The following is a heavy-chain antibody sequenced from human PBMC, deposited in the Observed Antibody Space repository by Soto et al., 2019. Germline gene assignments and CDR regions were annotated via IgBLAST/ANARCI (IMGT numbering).Heavy chain of an antibody. Sequence: ASVKVSCTASGYTFTGYYVHWVREAPGQGLEWMGWINPETGGTGYAQKFQGRVTMTRNTSISTAYMELSSLRSEDTAVYYCERLNIAAAGVWFDPWGQGTLVTVSS. V-gene: IGHV1-8*02. D-gene: IGHD6-13*01. J-gene: IGHJ5*02. CDR1: GYTFTGYY. CDR2: INPETGGT. CDR3: ERLNIAAAGVWFDP.